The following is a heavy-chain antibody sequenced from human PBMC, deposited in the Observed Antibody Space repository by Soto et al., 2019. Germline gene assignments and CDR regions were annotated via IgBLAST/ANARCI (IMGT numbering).Heavy chain of an antibody. Sequence: SETRSLTCAVSGGSISRSNWWSWVRQPPGKGLGWIGEIYHSGSTNYNPSLKSRVTISVDKSKNQFSLKLSSVTAADTAVYYCARDRPSNYYDSSGYEDDAFDIWGQGTMVTVSS. CDR2: IYHSGST. CDR3: ARDRPSNYYDSSGYEDDAFDI. V-gene: IGHV4-4*02. D-gene: IGHD3-22*01. J-gene: IGHJ3*02. CDR1: GGSISRSNW.